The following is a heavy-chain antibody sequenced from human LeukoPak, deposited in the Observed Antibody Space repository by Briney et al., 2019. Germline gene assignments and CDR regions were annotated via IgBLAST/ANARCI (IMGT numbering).Heavy chain of an antibody. CDR1: GGSISSYY. CDR3: ARGPVYGGNFFGY. Sequence: SETLSLTCTVSGGSISSYYWSWIRQPPGKGLEWIGYIYTSGSNNYNPSLKSRVTISVDTTKNQFSLKLSSVTAADTAVYYCARGPVYGGNFFGYWGQGTLVTVSS. D-gene: IGHD4-23*01. V-gene: IGHV4-4*09. J-gene: IGHJ4*02. CDR2: IYTSGSN.